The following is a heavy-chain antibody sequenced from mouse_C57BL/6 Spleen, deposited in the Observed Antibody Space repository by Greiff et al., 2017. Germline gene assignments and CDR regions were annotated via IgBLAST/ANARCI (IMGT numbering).Heavy chain of an antibody. CDR2: ISYDGSN. Sequence: EVQLQQSGPGLVKPSQSLSLTCSVTGYSITSGYYWNWIRQFPGNKLEWMGYISYDGSNNYNPSLKNRIPITRDTSKNQFFLKLNSVTTEDAATYYCGTEGYYGSRSGFAYWGQGTLVTVSA. CDR3: GTEGYYGSRSGFAY. V-gene: IGHV3-6*01. D-gene: IGHD1-1*01. J-gene: IGHJ3*01. CDR1: GYSITSGYY.